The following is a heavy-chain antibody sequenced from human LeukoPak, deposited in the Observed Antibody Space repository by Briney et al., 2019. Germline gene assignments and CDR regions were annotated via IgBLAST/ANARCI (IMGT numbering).Heavy chain of an antibody. CDR2: IYTSGST. CDR1: GGSISSYY. CDR3: AREVVPAARTVYYYYYLAV. J-gene: IGHJ6*03. Sequence: PSETLSLTCTVSGGSISSYYWSWIRQPAGKGLEWIGRIYTSGSTNYNPSLKSRVTMSVDTSNNQFSLKLSAVTAADTAVHYCAREVVPAARTVYYYYYLAVWGEGPTVRVS. D-gene: IGHD2-2*01. V-gene: IGHV4-4*07.